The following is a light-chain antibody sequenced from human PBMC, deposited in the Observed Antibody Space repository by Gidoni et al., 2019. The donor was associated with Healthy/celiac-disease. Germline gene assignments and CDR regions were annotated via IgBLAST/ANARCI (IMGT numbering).Light chain of an antibody. CDR1: QSISSW. V-gene: IGKV1-5*03. J-gene: IGKJ1*01. Sequence: DIHMTPFPSTLSASVGDRVTITCRASQSISSWLAWYQQKPGKAPKLLIYKASSLESGVPSRFSGSGSGTEFTLTISSLQPDDFATYYCQQYNSYLWTFGQGTKVEIK. CDR3: QQYNSYLWT. CDR2: KAS.